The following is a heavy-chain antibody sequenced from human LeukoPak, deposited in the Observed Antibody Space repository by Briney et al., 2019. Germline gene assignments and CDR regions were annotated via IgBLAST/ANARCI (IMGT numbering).Heavy chain of an antibody. CDR2: INSDGSST. V-gene: IGHV3-74*01. J-gene: IGHJ3*02. CDR1: GFTFSRYW. D-gene: IGHD5-18*01. Sequence: GGSLRLSCAASGFTFSRYWMHWVRQAPGKGLVWVSRINSDGSSTNYADSVKGRFTISRDNAKNTLYLQMNGLRAEDTAVYYCARTGTAMVSAFDIWGQGTMVTVSS. CDR3: ARTGTAMVSAFDI.